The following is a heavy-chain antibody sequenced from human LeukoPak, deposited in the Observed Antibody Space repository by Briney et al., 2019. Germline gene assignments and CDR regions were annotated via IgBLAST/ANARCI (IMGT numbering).Heavy chain of an antibody. D-gene: IGHD3-10*01. CDR1: GGSISSYY. J-gene: IGHJ6*03. CDR3: ARDSPYYYGSGSATYYMDV. CDR2: IYYSGST. V-gene: IGHV4-59*01. Sequence: SETLSLTCTVSGGSISSYYWSWIRQPPGKGLEWIGHIYYSGSTNCNPSLKSRVTISVDTSKNQFSLKLSSVTAADTAVYYCARDSPYYYGSGSATYYMDVWGKGTTVTISS.